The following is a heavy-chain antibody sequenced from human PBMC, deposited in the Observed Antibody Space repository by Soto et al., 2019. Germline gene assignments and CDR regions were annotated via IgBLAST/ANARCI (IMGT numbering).Heavy chain of an antibody. J-gene: IGHJ3*02. Sequence: ASVKVSCKASGYTFTDYFIHWVRQAPGQGLEWIGWINPYSGGADLSQKFAGRVTMTRDTSISTAYMVVRSLRSDDTAVFYCARLMHYSHSGGSSHSGFDMWGQGTLVTVSS. CDR3: ARLMHYSHSGGSSHSGFDM. CDR1: GYTFTDYF. D-gene: IGHD2-21*01. CDR2: INPYSGGA. V-gene: IGHV1-2*02.